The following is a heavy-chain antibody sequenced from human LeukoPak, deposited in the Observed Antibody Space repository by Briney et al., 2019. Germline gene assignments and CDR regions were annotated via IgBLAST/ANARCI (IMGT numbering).Heavy chain of an antibody. J-gene: IGHJ4*02. Sequence: SETLSLTCAVYGGSFSGYYWSWIRQPPGKGLEWIGEINHSGSTNYNPSLKSRVTISVDTSKNQFSLKLSSVTAADTAVYYCARGGNDILTGYYSYWGQGTLVTVSS. V-gene: IGHV4-34*01. CDR2: INHSGST. D-gene: IGHD3-9*01. CDR3: ARGGNDILTGYYSY. CDR1: GGSFSGYY.